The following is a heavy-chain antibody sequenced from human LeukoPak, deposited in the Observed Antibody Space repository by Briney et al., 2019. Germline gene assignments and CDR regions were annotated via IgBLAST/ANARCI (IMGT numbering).Heavy chain of an antibody. CDR1: GYTFTGYY. Sequence: ASVKVSCKASGYTFTGYYMHWVRQAPGQGLEWMGWINPNSGGTNYAQKFQGRVTMTRDTSIGTAYMELSRLRSDDTAVYYCARAPLMVRGVISAGRKNNWFDPWGQGTLVTVSS. D-gene: IGHD3-10*01. CDR2: INPNSGGT. J-gene: IGHJ5*02. CDR3: ARAPLMVRGVISAGRKNNWFDP. V-gene: IGHV1-2*02.